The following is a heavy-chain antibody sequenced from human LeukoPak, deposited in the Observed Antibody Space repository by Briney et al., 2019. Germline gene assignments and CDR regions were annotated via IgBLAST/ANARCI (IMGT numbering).Heavy chain of an antibody. V-gene: IGHV4-39*07. Sequence: SETLSLTCTVSGGSISSSSYYWGWIRQPPGKGLEWIGSIYYSGSTYYNPSLKSRVTISVDTSKNQFSLKLSSVTAADTAVYYCARVKGYCSGGSCYNWFDPWGQGTLVTVSS. CDR1: GGSISSSSYY. CDR2: IYYSGST. CDR3: ARVKGYCSGGSCYNWFDP. J-gene: IGHJ5*02. D-gene: IGHD2-15*01.